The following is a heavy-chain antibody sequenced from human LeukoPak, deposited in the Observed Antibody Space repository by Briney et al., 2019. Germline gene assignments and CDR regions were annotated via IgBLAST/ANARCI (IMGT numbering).Heavy chain of an antibody. Sequence: SETLSLTCTVSGGSISSSSYYWGWIRQTPGKGLEWIGSIYYSGSTYYNPSLKSRVTISVDTSKNQFSLRPSSVTAADTAVYYATTMVSGNYYYYMNVWGKGTTVTVSS. CDR2: IYYSGST. CDR1: GGSISSSSYY. D-gene: IGHD5-18*01. V-gene: IGHV4-39*07. J-gene: IGHJ6*03. CDR3: TTMVSGNYYYYMNV.